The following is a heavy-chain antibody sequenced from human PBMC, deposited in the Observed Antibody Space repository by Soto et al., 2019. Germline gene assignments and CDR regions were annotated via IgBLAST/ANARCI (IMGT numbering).Heavy chain of an antibody. CDR3: ATRRDASYYYYGMVV. CDR1: EFTFSTYA. D-gene: IGHD2-2*01. Sequence: EVQLLESGGGLVQPGGSLRLSCAASEFTFSTYAMSWVRQAPGKGLEWVSAISGSGGSTYYADSVKGRFTISRDNSKNTLFLQMNSLRAEDTAVYYCATRRDASYYYYGMVVWGQGTTVTVSS. CDR2: ISGSGGST. V-gene: IGHV3-23*01. J-gene: IGHJ6*02.